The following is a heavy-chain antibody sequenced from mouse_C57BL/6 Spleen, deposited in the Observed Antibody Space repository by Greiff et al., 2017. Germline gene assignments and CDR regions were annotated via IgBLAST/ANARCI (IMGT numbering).Heavy chain of an antibody. Sequence: EVHLVESEGGLVQPGSSMKLSCTASGFTFSDYYMAWVRQVPEKGLEWVANINYDGSSTYYLDSLKSRFIISRDNAKNILYLQMSSLKSEDTATYYCARGEGSGSSLDYFDYWGQGTTLTVSS. V-gene: IGHV5-16*01. J-gene: IGHJ2*01. CDR2: INYDGSST. CDR3: ARGEGSGSSLDYFDY. CDR1: GFTFSDYY. D-gene: IGHD1-1*01.